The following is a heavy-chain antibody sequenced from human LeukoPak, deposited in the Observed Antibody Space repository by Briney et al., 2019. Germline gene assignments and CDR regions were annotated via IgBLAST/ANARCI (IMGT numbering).Heavy chain of an antibody. CDR1: GGTFSSYA. J-gene: IGHJ6*03. Sequence: ASVKVSCKASGGTFSSYAISWGRQAPGQGLEWMGGIIPIFGTANYAQKFQGGVTITTDESTSTAYMELSSLRSEDTAVYYCARGQRSMGGYYYYSMDVWGKGTTVTVSS. CDR2: IIPIFGTA. CDR3: ARGQRSMGGYYYYSMDV. D-gene: IGHD1-26*01. V-gene: IGHV1-69*05.